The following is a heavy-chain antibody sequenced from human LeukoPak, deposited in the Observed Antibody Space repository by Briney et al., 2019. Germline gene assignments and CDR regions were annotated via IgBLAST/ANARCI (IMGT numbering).Heavy chain of an antibody. CDR3: ARAVGAWIQLWPTVYFDY. J-gene: IGHJ4*02. D-gene: IGHD5-18*01. CDR1: GGSISSYY. Sequence: MTSETLSLTCTVSGGSISSYYWSWIRQPPGKGLEWIGYIYYSGSTNYNPSLKSRVTISVDTSKNQFSLKLSSVTAADTAVYYCARAVGAWIQLWPTVYFDYWGQGTLVTVSS. V-gene: IGHV4-59*01. CDR2: IYYSGST.